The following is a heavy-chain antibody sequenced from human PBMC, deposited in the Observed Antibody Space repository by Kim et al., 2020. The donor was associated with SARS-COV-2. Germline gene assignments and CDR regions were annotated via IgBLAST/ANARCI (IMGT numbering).Heavy chain of an antibody. D-gene: IGHD2-15*01. CDR2: ISYSGSTT. J-gene: IGHJ4*02. CDR1: GGSISSSTYY. Sequence: SETLSLTCIVSGGSISSSTYYWGWIRQPPGKGLEWIGSISYSGSTTYYNPSLKSRVTISVDTSKNQLSLKLSSVTAADTTVYYCARHKGGVNVPLDYWGRGTLVTVSS. V-gene: IGHV4-39*01. CDR3: ARHKGGVNVPLDY.